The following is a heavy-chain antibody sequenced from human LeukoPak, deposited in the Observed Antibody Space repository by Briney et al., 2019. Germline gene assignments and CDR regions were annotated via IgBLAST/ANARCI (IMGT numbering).Heavy chain of an antibody. V-gene: IGHV1-69*05. CDR1: GDTFSSYA. CDR2: IIPIFGTA. Sequence: SSVKVSCKASGDTFSSYAISWVRQAPGQGLEWMGRIIPIFGTANYAQKFQGRVTITTDESTSTAYMELSSLRSEDTAVYYCARSWGDWNYGYFDYWGQGTLVTVSS. CDR3: ARSWGDWNYGYFDY. J-gene: IGHJ4*02. D-gene: IGHD1-7*01.